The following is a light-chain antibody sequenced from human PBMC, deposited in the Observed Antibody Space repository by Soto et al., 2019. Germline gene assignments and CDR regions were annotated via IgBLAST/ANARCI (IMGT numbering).Light chain of an antibody. CDR1: SSNIGGGYD. V-gene: IGLV1-40*01. CDR3: QSYDSSLSGSGV. J-gene: IGLJ2*01. CDR2: GNS. Sequence: QSVLTQPPSVSGAPGQRVTISCTGSSSNIGGGYDVHWYQQLPGTAPKLLIYGNSNRPSGVPDRFSGSTSGTSASLAITGLQDEDEADYYCQSYDSSLSGSGVFGGGTKLTVL.